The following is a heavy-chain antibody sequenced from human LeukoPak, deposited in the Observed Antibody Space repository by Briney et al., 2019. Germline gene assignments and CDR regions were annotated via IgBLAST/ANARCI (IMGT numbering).Heavy chain of an antibody. CDR1: GGSFSGYY. Sequence: SETLSLTCAVYGGSFSGYYWSWIRQPPGKGLEWIGEINHSGSTNYNPSLKSRVTISVDTSKNQFSLKLSSVTAADTAVYYCARQGDFVAFDPWGQGTLVTVSS. J-gene: IGHJ5*02. CDR3: ARQGDFVAFDP. D-gene: IGHD1-26*01. V-gene: IGHV4-34*01. CDR2: INHSGST.